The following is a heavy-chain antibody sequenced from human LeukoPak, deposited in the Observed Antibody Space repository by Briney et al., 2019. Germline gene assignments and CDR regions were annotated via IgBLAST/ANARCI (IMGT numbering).Heavy chain of an antibody. CDR1: GGSISSSSYY. Sequence: SETLSLTCTVSGGSISSSSYYWGWIRQPPGKGLEWIGSIYYSGSTYYNPSLKSRVTISVDTSKNQFSLKLSSVTAADTAVYYCARLSRSGWYRGSFDYWGQGTLVTVSS. V-gene: IGHV4-39*01. D-gene: IGHD6-19*01. CDR2: IYYSGST. CDR3: ARLSRSGWYRGSFDY. J-gene: IGHJ4*02.